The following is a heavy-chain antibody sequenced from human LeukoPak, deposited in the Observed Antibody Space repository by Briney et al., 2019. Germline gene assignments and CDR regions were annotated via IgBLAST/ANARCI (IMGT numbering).Heavy chain of an antibody. V-gene: IGHV3-23*01. CDR1: GFTFSSHT. Sequence: PGGSLRLSCAASGFTFSSHTMRWVRQAPGKGLEWVSGISGSGVNTYYADSVKGRFTISRDNSKNTLYLQMDSLRAEDTAVYYCAKAFGRATYDFWGQGILVTVSS. J-gene: IGHJ4*02. D-gene: IGHD1-26*01. CDR2: ISGSGVNT. CDR3: AKAFGRATYDF.